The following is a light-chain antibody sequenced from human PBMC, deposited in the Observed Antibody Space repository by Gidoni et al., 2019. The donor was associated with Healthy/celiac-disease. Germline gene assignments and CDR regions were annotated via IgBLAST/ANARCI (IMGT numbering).Light chain of an antibody. J-gene: IGKJ1*01. CDR2: PLS. V-gene: IGKV2-40*01. CDR1: QSLLDSDDGNTY. CDR3: MQRIEFTWT. Sequence: DIGMTQTPLSLPVTPGEPASISCRSSQSLLDSDDGNTYLDWYLQKPGQSPQLLIYPLSYRASGVPDRFSGSGSGTDFPLKISRVEAEDVGVYYCMQRIEFTWTFGQGTKVEIK.